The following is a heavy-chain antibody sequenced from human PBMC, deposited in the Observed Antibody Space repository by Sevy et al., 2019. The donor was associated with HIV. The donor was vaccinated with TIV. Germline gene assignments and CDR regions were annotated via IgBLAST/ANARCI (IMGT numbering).Heavy chain of an antibody. CDR1: GYIFTSYG. J-gene: IGHJ4*01. D-gene: IGHD3-22*01. CDR2: INGNNGNT. CDR3: ARDGYDGSGYQRGLFDF. Sequence: ASVKVSCKASGYIFTSYGISWVRQAPRQGLEWMGWINGNNGNTNYVQNLQGRVTMTTDTSTNTAYMELRSLRSDGTAVYYCARDGYDGSGYQRGLFDFWGQGTLVTVSS. V-gene: IGHV1-18*01.